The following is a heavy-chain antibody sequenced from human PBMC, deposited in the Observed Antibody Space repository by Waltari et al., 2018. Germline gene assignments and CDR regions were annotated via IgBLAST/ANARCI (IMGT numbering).Heavy chain of an antibody. V-gene: IGHV4-61*02. Sequence: QVQLQESGPGLVKPSQTLSLTCSVSGGSPTRGIYYWTWIRQPARKGLEWIGRIYTSGNTDYNPSLKSRVTMSMDTSKNQFSLNLSSVTAADTAVYYCARFPRDYSFDYWGQGTLVTVSS. CDR3: ARFPRDYSFDY. J-gene: IGHJ4*02. D-gene: IGHD4-17*01. CDR2: IYTSGNT. CDR1: GGSPTRGIYY.